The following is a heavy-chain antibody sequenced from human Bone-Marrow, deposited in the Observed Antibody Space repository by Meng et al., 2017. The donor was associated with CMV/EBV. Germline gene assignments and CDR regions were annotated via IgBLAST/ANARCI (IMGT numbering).Heavy chain of an antibody. D-gene: IGHD6-6*01. CDR2: IYWDYYK. CDR1: GFVFSTSGVG. V-gene: IGHV2-5*02. Sequence: QLDLTESRHETVQTPQTLPLTCTFSGFVFSTSGVGVGWIRQPPGEVLEWLALIYWDYYKRYSQSLKSRLAITKDNSSNQVVFTMTNMDPVENATYYCAHITARPGWIAYWGQGTLVTVSS. CDR3: AHITARPGWIAY. J-gene: IGHJ4*02.